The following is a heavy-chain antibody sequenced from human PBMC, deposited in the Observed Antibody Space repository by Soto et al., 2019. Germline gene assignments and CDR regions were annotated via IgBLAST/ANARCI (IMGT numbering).Heavy chain of an antibody. D-gene: IGHD2-2*01. CDR1: GYSFSTYH. CDR2: INPDGGDT. V-gene: IGHV1-46*01. J-gene: IGHJ5*02. Sequence: QVQLVQSGAEVKMPGTSVKVSCKASGYSFSTYHIHWVRQAPGQGLEWLGFINPDGGDTNYAQKFQGRLRLTRDTATSTVSMELSSLRHDDTAVYYCARGDIVLVPASEGNWFDPWGQGTLVTVS. CDR3: ARGDIVLVPASEGNWFDP.